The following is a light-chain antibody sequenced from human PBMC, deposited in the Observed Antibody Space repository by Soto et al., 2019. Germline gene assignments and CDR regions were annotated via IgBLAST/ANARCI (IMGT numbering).Light chain of an antibody. CDR2: GSS. V-gene: IGKV3-20*01. J-gene: IGKJ1*01. CDR3: QHYGTSPT. Sequence: EIVLPQSPGTLSLSPGEIATLSCRASQTINRDYFAWYQQKPGQAPRLLIYGSSNRATGIPDRFSGSRSGTNFTLSISRLEPEDFTVYYCQHYGTSPTFGQGTEVEIK. CDR1: QTINRDY.